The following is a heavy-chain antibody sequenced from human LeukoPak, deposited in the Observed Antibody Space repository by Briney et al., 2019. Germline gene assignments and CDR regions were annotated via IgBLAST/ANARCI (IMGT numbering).Heavy chain of an antibody. CDR1: GFTFSSYG. J-gene: IGHJ4*02. Sequence: GGSLRLSCAASGFTFSSYGMNWVRQAPGKGLEWVSSISSSSSYIYYADSVKGRFTISRDNAKNSLYLQMNSLRAEDTAVYYCAQGAFLWSPDYWGQGTLVTVSS. V-gene: IGHV3-21*01. CDR2: ISSSSSYI. D-gene: IGHD2/OR15-2a*01. CDR3: AQGAFLWSPDY.